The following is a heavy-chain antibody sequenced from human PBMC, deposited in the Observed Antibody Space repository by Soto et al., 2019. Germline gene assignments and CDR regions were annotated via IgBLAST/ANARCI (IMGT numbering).Heavy chain of an antibody. CDR1: GGSISSSSYY. Sequence: PSETLSLTCAVSGGSISSSSYYWDWIRQPPGKGLEWIGTIYYTGTSNYNPSLKSRVTISVDTSKNQFSLNLSSVTAADTAVYYCTRHAIGVVVPAAIRNWRQRSLVTVPS. CDR3: TRHAIGVVVPAAIRN. J-gene: IGHJ4*02. D-gene: IGHD2-15*01. V-gene: IGHV4-39*01. CDR2: IYYTGTS.